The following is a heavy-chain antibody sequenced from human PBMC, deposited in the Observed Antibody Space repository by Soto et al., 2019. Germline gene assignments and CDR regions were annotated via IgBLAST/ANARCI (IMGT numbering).Heavy chain of an antibody. CDR1: GFTFSSYS. V-gene: IGHV3-21*01. J-gene: IGHJ5*02. D-gene: IGHD1-1*01. CDR3: ARDYKTRPQTLFDP. Sequence: GGSLRLSCAASGFTFSSYSMNWVRQAPGKGLEWVSSISSSSSYIYYADSVKGRFTISRDNAKNSLYLQMNSLRAEDTAVYYCARDYKTRPQTLFDPWGQGTLVTVSS. CDR2: ISSSSSYI.